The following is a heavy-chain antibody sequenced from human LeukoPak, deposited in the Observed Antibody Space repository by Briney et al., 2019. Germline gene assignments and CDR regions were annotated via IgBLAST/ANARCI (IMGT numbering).Heavy chain of an antibody. J-gene: IGHJ4*02. CDR2: ISSSSTYI. D-gene: IGHD3-22*01. CDR3: ARRGDYYDSSSFDY. Sequence: GGSLRLSCAASGFTFSSYAMSWVRQAPGKGLEWVSSISSSSTYIYYADSVKGRFTISRDNAKNSLCLQMNSLRAEDTAVYYCARRGDYYDSSSFDYWGQGTLVTVSS. CDR1: GFTFSSYA. V-gene: IGHV3-21*01.